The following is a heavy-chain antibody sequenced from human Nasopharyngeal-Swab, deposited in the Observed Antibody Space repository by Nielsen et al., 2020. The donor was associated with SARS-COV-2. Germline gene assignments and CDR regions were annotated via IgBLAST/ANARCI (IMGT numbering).Heavy chain of an antibody. CDR2: INPLFFRT. D-gene: IGHD4-17*01. Sequence: WVRQAPGQGPAWMLLINPLFFRTSYAQKFQGRVTMTRDTSTSTVYMELSSLRSEDTAVYYCARDLGYGDYGGGFDYWGQGTLVTVSS. V-gene: IGHV1-46*01. J-gene: IGHJ4*02. CDR3: ARDLGYGDYGGGFDY.